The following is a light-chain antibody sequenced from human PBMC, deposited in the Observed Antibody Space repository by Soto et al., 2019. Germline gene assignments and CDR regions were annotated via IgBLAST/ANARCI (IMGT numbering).Light chain of an antibody. Sequence: IVMTQSPATLSVSPWERATLSCRASRSVSSNLAWYQQKPGQAPWLLIYGASTRATGIPARFSGSGSGTEFTLIISSLQSEDSAVYYCQQYNSWLWTFGQGTKVDIK. CDR3: QQYNSWLWT. V-gene: IGKV3D-15*01. CDR2: GAS. CDR1: RSVSSN. J-gene: IGKJ1*01.